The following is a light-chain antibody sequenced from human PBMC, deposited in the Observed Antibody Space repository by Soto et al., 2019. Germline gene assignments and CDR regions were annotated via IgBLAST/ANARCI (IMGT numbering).Light chain of an antibody. CDR3: QQYNSYSPT. CDR1: QCISSF. V-gene: IGKV1-9*01. Sequence: DIQLTQSPSFLSASVGDRVTITCRASQCISSFLAWSQQKPGKAPKFLILAASTLRSGVPSRFSGSGSETEFTLTISGLQPGDSATYYCQQYNSYSPTFGQGTKVDIK. CDR2: AAS. J-gene: IGKJ1*01.